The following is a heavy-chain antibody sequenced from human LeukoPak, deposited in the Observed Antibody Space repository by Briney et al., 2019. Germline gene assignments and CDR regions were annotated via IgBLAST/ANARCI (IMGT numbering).Heavy chain of an antibody. CDR3: ARAYSGYSSGWPPESLPYNWFDP. V-gene: IGHV3-21*01. J-gene: IGHJ5*02. D-gene: IGHD6-19*01. CDR2: ISSSSSYI. CDR1: GFIFSNYA. Sequence: GGSLRLSCAASGFIFSNYAMSWVRQAPGKGLEWVSSISSSSSYIYYADSVKGRFTISRDNAKNSLYLQMNSLRAEDTAVYYCARAYSGYSSGWPPESLPYNWFDPWGQGTLVTVSS.